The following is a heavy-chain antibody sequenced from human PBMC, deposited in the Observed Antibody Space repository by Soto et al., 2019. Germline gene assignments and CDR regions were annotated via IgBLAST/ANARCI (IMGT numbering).Heavy chain of an antibody. CDR2: IYHSGST. D-gene: IGHD2-2*01. CDR3: ARNVGVPAAAYYLAY. V-gene: IGHV4-30-2*01. Sequence: LTYGVAGGYIRGGGYSWSWNRQPPGKGLEWIGYIYHSGSTYYNASLQSRVTISVDRSKNQFSLKLSSVTAADTAVYYCARNVGVPAAAYYLAYWGQGTLVTVSS. J-gene: IGHJ4*02. CDR1: GGYIRGGGYS.